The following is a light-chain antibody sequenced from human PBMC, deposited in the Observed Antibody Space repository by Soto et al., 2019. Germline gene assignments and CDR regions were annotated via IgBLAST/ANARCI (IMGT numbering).Light chain of an antibody. J-gene: IGKJ1*01. CDR2: AAS. CDR3: HQTAANPWT. CDR1: QNIGVY. Sequence: DIPMTQSPSSLSASVGDRVTITCRASQNIGVYLNWYQKKPGKAPKLLIHAASSLDSGVPSTFSGSGSGTDFALTISSLQPEDFATYYCHQTAANPWTFAQGTKVEIK. V-gene: IGKV1-39*01.